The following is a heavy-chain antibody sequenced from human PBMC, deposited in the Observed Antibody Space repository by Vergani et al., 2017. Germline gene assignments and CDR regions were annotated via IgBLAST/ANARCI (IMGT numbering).Heavy chain of an antibody. V-gene: IGHV4-31*03. CDR3: AADSSRNCFDY. CDR2: IYYSGSS. D-gene: IGHD2-2*01. Sequence: QVQLQESGPGLVKPSQTLSLTCSVSGASIRSVGSYWSCLRQFPGKGLEWIGYIYYSGSSHYNPYLKSRVTISVDSSMNRLFMNLTSVTAAYPAVFSCAADSSRNCFDYWGQGTLVTVSS. J-gene: IGHJ5*01. CDR1: GASIRSVGSY.